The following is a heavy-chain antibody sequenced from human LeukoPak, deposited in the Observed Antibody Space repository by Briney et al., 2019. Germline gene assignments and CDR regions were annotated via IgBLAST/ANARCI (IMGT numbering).Heavy chain of an antibody. CDR2: TNLHGTAV. CDR1: GLSFSNYW. D-gene: IGHD3-16*01. V-gene: IGHV3-74*01. CDR3: ASAYTYVRLGDH. J-gene: IGHJ4*02. Sequence: GGSLRLSCAVSGLSFSNYWMHWVRQAPGKGLVWVARTNLHGTAVNYADSVKGRFTISRDNAKNTLFLQMNSLRAEDTAVYYCASAYTYVRLGDHWGQGTLVTVSS.